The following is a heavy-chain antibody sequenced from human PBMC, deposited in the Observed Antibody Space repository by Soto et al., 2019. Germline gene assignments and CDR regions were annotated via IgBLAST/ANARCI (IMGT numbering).Heavy chain of an antibody. CDR3: TRGPRPIWTGTGAY. CDR1: AFIFTIYW. J-gene: IGHJ1*01. D-gene: IGHD3-10*01. Sequence: PGRSERLPCPASAFIFTIYWMHWISQSPGKGLLCISRIYHDGTYSDCADSVRGRCTISRDSVNDTLYLQKNNLRAEDSGLYYCTRGPRPIWTGTGAYWGQGPQVTVSS. CDR2: IYHDGTYS. V-gene: IGHV3-74*01.